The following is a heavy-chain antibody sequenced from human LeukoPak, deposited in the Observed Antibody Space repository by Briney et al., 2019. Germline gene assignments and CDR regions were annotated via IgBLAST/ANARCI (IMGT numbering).Heavy chain of an antibody. V-gene: IGHV4-34*01. CDR1: GGSFSGYY. J-gene: IGHJ4*02. CDR3: ARGRGGNRRSENY. CDR2: INHSGST. Sequence: SETLSLTCAVYGGSFSGYYWSWICQPPGKGLEWIGEINHSGSTNYNPSLKSRVTISVDTSKNQFSLKLSSVTAADTAVYYCARGRGGNRRSENYRGQGTLVTVSS. D-gene: IGHD4-23*01.